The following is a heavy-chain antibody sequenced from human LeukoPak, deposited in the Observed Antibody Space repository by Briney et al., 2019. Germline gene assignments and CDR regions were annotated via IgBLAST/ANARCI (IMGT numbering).Heavy chain of an antibody. J-gene: IGHJ4*02. Sequence: GRSLRLPCAASGFTFSSYGMHRVRQAPGKGLEWVAVISYDGSNKYYADSVKGRFTISRDNSKNTLYLQMNSLRAEDTAVYYCAKVYSSGSYWFDYWGQGTLVTVSS. CDR1: GFTFSSYG. V-gene: IGHV3-30*18. D-gene: IGHD1-26*01. CDR2: ISYDGSNK. CDR3: AKVYSSGSYWFDY.